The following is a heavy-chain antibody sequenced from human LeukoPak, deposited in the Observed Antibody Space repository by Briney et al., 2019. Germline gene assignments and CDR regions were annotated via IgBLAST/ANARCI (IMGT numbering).Heavy chain of an antibody. CDR2: MNPNSGNT. CDR1: GYTFSSYD. D-gene: IGHD1-26*01. V-gene: IGHV1-8*01. Sequence: GASVKVSCKASGYTFSSYDINWVRQATGQGLEWMGWMNPNSGNTGYAQKFQGRVTMTRNTSISTAYMELSSLRSEDTAVYYCAGCPGRGRAFDIWGQATMVTVSS. CDR3: AGCPGRGRAFDI. J-gene: IGHJ3*02.